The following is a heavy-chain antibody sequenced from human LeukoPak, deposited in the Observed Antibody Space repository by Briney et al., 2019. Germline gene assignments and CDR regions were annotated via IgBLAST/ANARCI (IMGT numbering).Heavy chain of an antibody. CDR1: GITFGSSTFSTYS. V-gene: IGHV3-48*04. CDR2: ISGSTSTF. D-gene: IGHD5-18*01. CDR3: AREGGYLQLWAHFSY. J-gene: IGHJ4*02. Sequence: PGGSLRLSCAASGITFGSSTFSTYSMNWVRQAPGKGLEWVSYISGSTSTFYYADSVKGRFTISRDNAKNSLYLQMNSLRAEDTAVYYCAREGGYLQLWAHFSYWGQGTLVTVSS.